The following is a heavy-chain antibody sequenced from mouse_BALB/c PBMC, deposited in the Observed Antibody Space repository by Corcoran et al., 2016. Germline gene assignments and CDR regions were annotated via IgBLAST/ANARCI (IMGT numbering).Heavy chain of an antibody. CDR3: ASIYDGYAMDY. CDR1: GYSITSGYY. J-gene: IGHJ4*01. CDR2: ISYDGSN. V-gene: IGHV3-6*02. Sequence: DVQLQESGPSLVKPSQSLSLTCSVTGYSITSGYYWNWIRQFPGNKLEWMGYISYDGSNNYNPSLKNRISITRDTSKNQFFLKLNSVTTEDTATYYCASIYDGYAMDYWGQGTSVTVSS. D-gene: IGHD2-3*01.